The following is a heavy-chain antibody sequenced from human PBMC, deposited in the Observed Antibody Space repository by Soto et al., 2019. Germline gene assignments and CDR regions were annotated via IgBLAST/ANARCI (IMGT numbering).Heavy chain of an antibody. D-gene: IGHD6-19*01. Sequence: LSLTCAVSGGSISSGGYSWSWIRQPPGKGLEWIGYIYHSGSTYYNPSLKSRVTISVDRSKNQFSLKLSSVTAADTAVYYCARSLAAYYFDYWGQGTLVTVSS. CDR3: ARSLAAYYFDY. J-gene: IGHJ4*02. CDR1: GGSISSGGYS. CDR2: IYHSGST. V-gene: IGHV4-30-2*01.